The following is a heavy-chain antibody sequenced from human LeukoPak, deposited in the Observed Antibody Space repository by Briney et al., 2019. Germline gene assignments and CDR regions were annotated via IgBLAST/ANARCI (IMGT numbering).Heavy chain of an antibody. D-gene: IGHD1-26*01. CDR2: IIPIFGTA. V-gene: IGHV1-69*01. CDR1: GGTFRSYA. CDR3: ASIVGATYHYFDY. Sequence: SVKVSCKASGGTFRSYAISWVRQAPGQGLEWMGGIIPIFGTANYAQKFQGRVTITADESTSTAYMELSSLRSEDTAVYYCASIVGATYHYFDYWGQRTLVTVSS. J-gene: IGHJ4*02.